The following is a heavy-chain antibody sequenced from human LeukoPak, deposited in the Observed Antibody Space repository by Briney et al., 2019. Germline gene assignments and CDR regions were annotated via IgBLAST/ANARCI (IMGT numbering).Heavy chain of an antibody. D-gene: IGHD2-2*01. CDR1: GFTFSDYY. V-gene: IGHV3-11*01. CDR2: ISSSVSTI. Sequence: PGGSLRLSCAASGFTFSDYYMSWIRQAPGKGLEWVSYISSSVSTIYYADSVKGRFTISRDNAKNSLYLQMKSLRAEDTAVYYCARRSGVVPAAINDRRRYYYYYYYMDVWGKGTTVTVSS. CDR3: ARRSGVVPAAINDRRRYYYYYYYMDV. J-gene: IGHJ6*03.